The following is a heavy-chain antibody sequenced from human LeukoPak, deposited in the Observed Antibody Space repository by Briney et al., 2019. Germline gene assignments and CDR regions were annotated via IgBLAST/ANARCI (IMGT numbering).Heavy chain of an antibody. Sequence: PGGSLRLSCAASGFTFGDYDMHWVRQAPGKGLEWVSLIRTDGATTRYTDSVKVRFTISRDNSKDSLYLQMNSLRTEDTALYYCARDNTGSYEYWGQGTLVTVSP. CDR3: ARDNTGSYEY. J-gene: IGHJ4*02. D-gene: IGHD1-26*01. V-gene: IGHV3-43*02. CDR1: GFTFGDYD. CDR2: IRTDGATT.